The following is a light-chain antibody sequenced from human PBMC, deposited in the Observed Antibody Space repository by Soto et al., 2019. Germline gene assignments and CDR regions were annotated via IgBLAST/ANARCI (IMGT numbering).Light chain of an antibody. J-gene: IGLJ2*01. CDR3: QSYDSSLSGSV. CDR2: GST. Sequence: QSVLTQPPSVSGAPGQRVTISCTGSSSNIGAGYDIHWYQQLPGTAPKLLIYGSTNRPSGVPDRFSGSKSGTSASLAITGLQPEDESDYYCQSYDSSLSGSVFGGGTKLTVL. CDR1: SSNIGAGYD. V-gene: IGLV1-40*01.